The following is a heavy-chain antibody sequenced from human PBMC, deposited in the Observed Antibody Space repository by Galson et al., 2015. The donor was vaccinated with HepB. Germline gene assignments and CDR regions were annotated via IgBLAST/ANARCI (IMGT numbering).Heavy chain of an antibody. J-gene: IGHJ4*02. CDR1: GFTFSGHW. CDR3: ARGRPGTFTVLGN. V-gene: IGHV3-74*01. Sequence: SLRLSCAASGFTFSGHWMHWVRQAPGKGLIWVSRINSDGSSLSYGDYVKGRFTISRDDAKNTLYLQLNSLRAEDTAIYYCARGRPGTFTVLGNWGQGTLVTVSS. CDR2: INSDGSSL. D-gene: IGHD1-1*01.